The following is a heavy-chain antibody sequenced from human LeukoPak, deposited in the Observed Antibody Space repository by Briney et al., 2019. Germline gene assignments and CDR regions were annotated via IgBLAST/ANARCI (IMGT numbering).Heavy chain of an antibody. D-gene: IGHD3-22*01. CDR1: GGSFSGYY. Sequence: SETLSLTCAVYGGSFSGYYWSWIRQPPGKGLVWIGEINHSGSTNYNPSLKSRVTISVDTSKNQFSLKLSSVTAADTAVYYCARWDDSSGYYYFDYWGQGTLVTVSS. CDR2: INHSGST. J-gene: IGHJ4*02. CDR3: ARWDDSSGYYYFDY. V-gene: IGHV4-34*01.